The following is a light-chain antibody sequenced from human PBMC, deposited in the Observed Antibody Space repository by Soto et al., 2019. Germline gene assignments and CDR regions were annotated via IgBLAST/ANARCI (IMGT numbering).Light chain of an antibody. CDR2: DAS. CDR3: QQYGRSPWT. Sequence: EIVVTQSPVTLSLSPGERATLSCRASQSSSSYLARYQQKPGQAPRLLIYDASSRATGIPDRFSGSASGTDFNLTISGREPEDFAVYYCQQYGRSPWTFGQGTKVEIK. V-gene: IGKV3-20*01. J-gene: IGKJ1*01. CDR1: QSSSSY.